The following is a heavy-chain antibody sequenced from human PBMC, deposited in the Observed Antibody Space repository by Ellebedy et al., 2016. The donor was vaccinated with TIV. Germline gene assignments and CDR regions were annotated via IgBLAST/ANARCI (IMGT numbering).Heavy chain of an antibody. Sequence: PGGSLRLSCAASGFTFSNYAMCWVRQAPGKGLEWVSSISSTSGDIQYADSVKGRFIISRDNAKNTVSLQMDSLSAEDTAVYYCARGAVVGLIWSGYYCDYWGQGSLVTVSS. CDR2: ISSTSGDI. J-gene: IGHJ4*02. V-gene: IGHV3-21*01. CDR3: ARGAVVGLIWSGYYCDY. D-gene: IGHD3-3*01. CDR1: GFTFSNYA.